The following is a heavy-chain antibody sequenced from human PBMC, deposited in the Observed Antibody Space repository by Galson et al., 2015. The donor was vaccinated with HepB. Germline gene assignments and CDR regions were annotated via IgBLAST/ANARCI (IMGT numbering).Heavy chain of an antibody. J-gene: IGHJ6*02. CDR3: ARGHRIAARVYYYGMDA. CDR2: IIPIFGTA. CDR1: GGTFSSYA. D-gene: IGHD6-6*01. Sequence: SVKVSCKASGGTFSSYAISWVRQAPGQGLEWMGGIIPIFGTANYAQKFQGRVTITADESTSTAYMELSSLRSEDTAVYYCARGHRIAARVYYYGMDAWGQGTTVTVSS. V-gene: IGHV1-69*13.